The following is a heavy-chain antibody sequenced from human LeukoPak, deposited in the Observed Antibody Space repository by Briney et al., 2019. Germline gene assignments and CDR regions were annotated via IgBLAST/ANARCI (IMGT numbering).Heavy chain of an antibody. CDR3: ARESRPRTYYGSGSYYKLDYYGMDV. CDR2: INPNSGGT. Sequence: ASVTVSCKASGYTFTGYYMHWVRQAPGQGLEWMGWINPNSGGTNYAQKFQGWVTMTRDTSISTAYMELSRLRSDDTAVYYCARESRPRTYYGSGSYYKLDYYGMDVWGQGTTVTVSS. V-gene: IGHV1-2*04. D-gene: IGHD3-10*01. J-gene: IGHJ6*02. CDR1: GYTFTGYY.